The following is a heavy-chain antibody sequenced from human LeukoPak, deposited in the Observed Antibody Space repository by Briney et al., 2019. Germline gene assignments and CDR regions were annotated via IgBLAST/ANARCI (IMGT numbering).Heavy chain of an antibody. V-gene: IGHV4-59*01. CDR2: IYYSGST. CDR3: ARVVGEDYDFWSGYLNWFDP. J-gene: IGHJ5*02. D-gene: IGHD3-3*01. CDR1: GGSISSYY. Sequence: SETLPLTCTVSGGSISSYYWSWIRQPPGKGLEWIGYIYYSGSTNYNPSLKSRVTISVDTSKNQFSLKLSSVTAADTAVYYCARVVGEDYDFWSGYLNWFDPWGQGTLVTVSS.